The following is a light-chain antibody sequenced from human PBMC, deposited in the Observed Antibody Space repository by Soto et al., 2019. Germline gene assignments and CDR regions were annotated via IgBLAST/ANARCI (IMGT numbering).Light chain of an antibody. CDR1: QSVLYSSNNKHY. Sequence: DIVMTQSPDSLAVSLGERATINCKSSQSVLYSSNNKHYLAWYQQKPGQPPKLLIHWASTRESGVPDRFSGSGSGTDFTLTISSLQAEDVAVYYCQQYSNTPLTFGGGTKVEI. J-gene: IGKJ4*01. V-gene: IGKV4-1*01. CDR3: QQYSNTPLT. CDR2: WAS.